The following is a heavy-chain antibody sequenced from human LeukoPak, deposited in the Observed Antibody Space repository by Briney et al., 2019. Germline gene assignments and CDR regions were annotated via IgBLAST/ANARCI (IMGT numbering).Heavy chain of an antibody. V-gene: IGHV5-10-1*01. CDR2: IDPSDSYT. CDR3: ARQVTMVRGVIGFDP. J-gene: IGHJ5*02. D-gene: IGHD3-10*01. Sequence: ASVKVSCKASGYTFTGYYMHWVRQAPGQGLEWMGRIDPSDSYTNYSPSFQGHVTISADKSISTAYLQWSSLKASDTAMYYCARQVTMVRGVIGFDPWGQGTLVTVSS. CDR1: GYTFTGYY.